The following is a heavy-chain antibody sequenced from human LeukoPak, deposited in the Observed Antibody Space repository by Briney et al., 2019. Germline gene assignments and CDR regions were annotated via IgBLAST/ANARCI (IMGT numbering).Heavy chain of an antibody. CDR2: ISGSGVNT. J-gene: IGHJ3*02. Sequence: GGSLRLSCTASGYTFSSYAVPCVPRSPGRAVECVSHISGSGVNTYYADSVKGRFGASRDNSKNTLYLQMISMRAEDTAVYYCARGRSGYGPFDAFDIWGQGTWVTVSS. V-gene: IGHV3-23*01. CDR1: GYTFSSYA. D-gene: IGHD3-22*01. CDR3: ARGRSGYGPFDAFDI.